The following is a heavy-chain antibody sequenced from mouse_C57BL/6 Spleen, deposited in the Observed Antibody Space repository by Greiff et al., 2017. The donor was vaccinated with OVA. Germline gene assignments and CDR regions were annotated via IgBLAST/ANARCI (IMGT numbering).Heavy chain of an antibody. J-gene: IGHJ3*01. Sequence: QVQLQQPGAELVRPGSSVKLSCKASGYTFTSYWMHWVKQRPIQGLEWIGNIDPSDSETHYNQKFKDKATLTVDKSSSTAYMQLSSLTSEDSAVYYCAREGDYDYGFAYWGQGTLVTVSA. D-gene: IGHD2-4*01. CDR3: AREGDYDYGFAY. V-gene: IGHV1-52*01. CDR2: IDPSDSET. CDR1: GYTFTSYW.